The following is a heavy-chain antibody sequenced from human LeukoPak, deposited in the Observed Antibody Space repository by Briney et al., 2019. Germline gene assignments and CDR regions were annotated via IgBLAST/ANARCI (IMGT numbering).Heavy chain of an antibody. Sequence: GGSLRLSCAASGFTFSSCAMTWVRQAPGKGLQWVSSISASGGSTYYADSMRGRFTISRDNSMNTLYLQMNGLRAEDTAVYYCAKGGAANRVTTNYFDYWGQGTLVTVSA. CDR3: AKGGAANRVTTNYFDY. CDR2: ISASGGST. J-gene: IGHJ4*02. D-gene: IGHD4-17*01. CDR1: GFTFSSCA. V-gene: IGHV3-23*01.